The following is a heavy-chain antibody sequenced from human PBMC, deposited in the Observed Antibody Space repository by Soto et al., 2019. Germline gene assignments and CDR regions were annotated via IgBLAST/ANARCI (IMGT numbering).Heavy chain of an antibody. CDR3: ARQNDFWSGYLANSYYFDY. J-gene: IGHJ4*02. D-gene: IGHD3-3*01. V-gene: IGHV5-51*01. CDR2: IYPGDSDT. Sequence: PGESLKISCKASGYNFTTYWIGWVRQMPGKGLEWMGIIYPGDSDTRYSPSFQGQVTISADKSISTAYLQWSSLKASDTAMYYCARQNDFWSGYLANSYYFDYWGQGTLVTVSS. CDR1: GYNFTTYW.